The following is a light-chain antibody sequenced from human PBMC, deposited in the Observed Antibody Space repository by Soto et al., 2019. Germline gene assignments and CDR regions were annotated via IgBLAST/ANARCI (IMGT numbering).Light chain of an antibody. CDR3: QQGHNWPLT. Sequence: EIVMTQSPATLSVSPGERATLSCRASQSISSELAWYQQKPGQPPRLLIYGASTRATGVPARFTGSGSGSDCTLTSSRLQSEDCAVYYCQQGHNWPLTFGQGTRLEI. J-gene: IGKJ2*01. CDR1: QSISSE. V-gene: IGKV3-15*01. CDR2: GAS.